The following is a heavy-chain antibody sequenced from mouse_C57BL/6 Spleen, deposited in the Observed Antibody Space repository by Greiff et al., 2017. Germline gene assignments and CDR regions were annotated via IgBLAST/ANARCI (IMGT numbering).Heavy chain of an antibody. CDR1: GYSITSGYY. V-gene: IGHV3-6*01. Sequence: DVKLQESGPGLVKPSQSLSLTCSVTGYSITSGYYWNWIRQFPGNKLEWMGYISYDGSNNYNPSLKNRISITRDTSKNQFFLKLNSVTTEDTATYYCARGQLGLAWFAYWGQGTLVTVSA. D-gene: IGHD4-1*02. CDR3: ARGQLGLAWFAY. J-gene: IGHJ3*01. CDR2: ISYDGSN.